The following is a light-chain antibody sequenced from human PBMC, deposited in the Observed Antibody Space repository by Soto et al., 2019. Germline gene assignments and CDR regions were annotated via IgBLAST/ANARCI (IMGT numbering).Light chain of an antibody. CDR2: GAS. J-gene: IGKJ3*01. CDR1: QSVSIH. Sequence: ETVMTQTPGTLSVSLGERATVSCRASQSVSIHLAWYQQKPGQAPRLLIFGASSRAAGIPDRFSGSGSGTDFTLTISRLEPEDFAVYYCQQYGRTFGPGTKVDI. V-gene: IGKV3-20*01. CDR3: QQYGRT.